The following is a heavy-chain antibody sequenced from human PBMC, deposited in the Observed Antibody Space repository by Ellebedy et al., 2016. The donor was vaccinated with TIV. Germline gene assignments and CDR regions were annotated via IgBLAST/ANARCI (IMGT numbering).Heavy chain of an antibody. CDR2: ISSGGSTI. V-gene: IGHV3-48*02. CDR1: GFTFSSYS. J-gene: IGHJ3*01. D-gene: IGHD3-10*01. CDR3: ARGRSSGRTAFDV. Sequence: GESLKISXAASGFTFSSYSMNWVRQAPGKGLEWVSYISSGGSTIYYADSVKGRFTISRDNARDSLYLQMISLRDEDTAVYYCARGRSSGRTAFDVWGQGTMVPVSS.